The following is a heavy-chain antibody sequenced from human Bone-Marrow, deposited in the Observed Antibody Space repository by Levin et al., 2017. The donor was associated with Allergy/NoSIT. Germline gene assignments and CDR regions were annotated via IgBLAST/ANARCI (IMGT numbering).Heavy chain of an antibody. CDR1: GFTFSSYD. J-gene: IGHJ4*02. V-gene: IGHV3-13*01. CDR3: ARVNFNCSSTSCLHYFDY. CDR2: IGTAGDT. D-gene: IGHD2-2*01. Sequence: GGSLRLSCAASGFTFSSYDMHWVRQATGKGLEWVSAIGTAGDTYYPGSVKGRFTISRENAKNSLYLQMNSLRAGDTAVYYCARVNFNCSSTSCLHYFDYWGQGTLVTVSS.